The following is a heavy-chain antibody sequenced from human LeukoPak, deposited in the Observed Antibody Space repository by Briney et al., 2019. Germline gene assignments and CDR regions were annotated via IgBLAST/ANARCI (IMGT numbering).Heavy chain of an antibody. CDR3: ARVNINNWHSCDY. D-gene: IGHD1-1*01. CDR2: IYHSGSP. J-gene: IGHJ4*02. CDR1: GGSISSNNW. Sequence: PTETLSLTCAVSGGSISSNNWWGWVRQPPGKGLEWIGEIYHSGSPNYNPSLKSRVTISVDKSRNHFSLNLSSVTAADTAVYYCARVNINNWHSCDYWGQGTLVTVSS. V-gene: IGHV4-4*02.